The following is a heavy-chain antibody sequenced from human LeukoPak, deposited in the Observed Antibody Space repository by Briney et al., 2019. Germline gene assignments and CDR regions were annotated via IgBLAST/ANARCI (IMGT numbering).Heavy chain of an antibody. V-gene: IGHV4-59*11. CDR1: GDSLSRHF. CDR3: ARLLDNDSSGDPDTFDM. CDR2: IHYSGRT. D-gene: IGHD3-22*01. Sequence: SETLSLTCSVSGDSLSRHFWSWIRQPPGKGLEWIAFIHYSGRTKYNPSLQSRVTISVDTSENEFSLRLTSVTAADTAVYYCARLLDNDSSGDPDTFDMWGQGTVVTVSS. J-gene: IGHJ3*02.